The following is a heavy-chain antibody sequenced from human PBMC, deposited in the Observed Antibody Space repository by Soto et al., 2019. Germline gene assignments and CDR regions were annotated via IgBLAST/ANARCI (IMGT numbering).Heavy chain of an antibody. CDR2: ISYDGSNK. J-gene: IGHJ6*02. CDR3: ARAPQPFYYYGMDV. CDR1: GFTFSSYA. V-gene: IGHV3-30-3*01. Sequence: PGGSLRLSCAASGFTFSSYAMHWVRQAPGKGLEWVAVISYDGSNKYYADSVKGRFTISRDNSKNTLYLQMNSLRAEDTAVYYCARAPQPFYYYGMDVWGQGTTVTVSS.